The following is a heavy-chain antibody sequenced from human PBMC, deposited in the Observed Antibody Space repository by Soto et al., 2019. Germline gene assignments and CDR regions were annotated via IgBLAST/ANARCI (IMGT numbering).Heavy chain of an antibody. J-gene: IGHJ6*02. CDR2: INLNNGGT. CDR1: GYRFTGYD. V-gene: IGHV1-2*04. D-gene: IGHD3-22*01. CDR3: ARSDHYYDSSGYLGYYGLDV. Sequence: ASVKVSCKASGYRFTGYDMHWVRQAPGQGLEWMGWINLNNGGTNYAQKFQGWVTMTRDTSISTAYMELRRLRSDDTAMYYCARSDHYYDSSGYLGYYGLDVWG.